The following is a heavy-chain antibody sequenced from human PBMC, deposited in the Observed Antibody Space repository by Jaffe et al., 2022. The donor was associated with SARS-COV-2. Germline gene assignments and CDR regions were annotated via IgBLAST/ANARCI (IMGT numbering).Heavy chain of an antibody. CDR3: ARDLGSYCSTSSCYTGLYNWFDP. J-gene: IGHJ5*02. CDR1: GFTFSSYS. Sequence: EVQLVESGGGLVQPGGSLRLSCAASGFTFSSYSMNWVRQAPGKGLEWVSYISVSGNTIYYADSVKGRFTISRDNAKNSLYLQMNSLRDEDTAVYYCARDLGSYCSTSSCYTGLYNWFDPWGQGTLVTVSS. D-gene: IGHD2-2*02. CDR2: ISVSGNTI. V-gene: IGHV3-48*02.